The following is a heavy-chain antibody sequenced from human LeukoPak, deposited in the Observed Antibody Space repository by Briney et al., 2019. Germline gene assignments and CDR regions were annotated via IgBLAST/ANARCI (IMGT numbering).Heavy chain of an antibody. CDR2: IYYSGST. J-gene: IGHJ6*03. CDR1: GGSISSSSYY. V-gene: IGHV4-39*01. Sequence: SGTLSLTCTVSGGSISSSSYYWGWIRQPPGKGLEWIGSIYYSGSTYYNPSLKSRVTISVDTSKNQFSLKLSSVTAADTAVYYCARPTLGYCSSTSCYQNYYYYMDVWGKGTTVTVSS. CDR3: ARPTLGYCSSTSCYQNYYYYMDV. D-gene: IGHD2-2*01.